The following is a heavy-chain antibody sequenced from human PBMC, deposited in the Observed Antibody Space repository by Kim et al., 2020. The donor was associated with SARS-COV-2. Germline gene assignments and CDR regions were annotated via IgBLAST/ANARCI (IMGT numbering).Heavy chain of an antibody. CDR3: ARGWNDNYYYYGMDV. Sequence: SVKGRFTISSDNSKSTLYLQMNSLRAEDTAVYYCARGWNDNYYYYGMDVWGQGTTVTVSS. V-gene: IGHV3-53*01. J-gene: IGHJ6*02. D-gene: IGHD1-1*01.